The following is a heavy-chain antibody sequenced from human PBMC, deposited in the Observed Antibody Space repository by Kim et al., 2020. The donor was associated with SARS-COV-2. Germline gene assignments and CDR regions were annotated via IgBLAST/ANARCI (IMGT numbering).Heavy chain of an antibody. CDR2: INPNSGGT. Sequence: ASVKVSCKASGYTFTGYYMHWVRQAPGQGLEWMGRINPNSGGTNYAQKFQGRVTMTRDTSISTAYMELSRLRSDDTAVYYCARDRCMSGYYYDSSGCLDAFDIWGQGTMVTVSS. D-gene: IGHD3-22*01. J-gene: IGHJ3*02. V-gene: IGHV1-2*06. CDR1: GYTFTGYY. CDR3: ARDRCMSGYYYDSSGCLDAFDI.